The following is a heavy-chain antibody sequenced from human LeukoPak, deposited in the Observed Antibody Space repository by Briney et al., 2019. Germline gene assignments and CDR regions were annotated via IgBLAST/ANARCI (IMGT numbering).Heavy chain of an antibody. V-gene: IGHV3-30*02. CDR3: AKLPWELPMMELFDY. Sequence: GGSLRLSCAASGFTFSCYGMHWVRQAPGKGLEWVAFIRYDGSNKYYADSVKGRFTISRDNSKNTLYLQMNSLRAEDTAVYYCAKLPWELPMMELFDYWGQGTLVTVSS. CDR2: IRYDGSNK. J-gene: IGHJ4*02. D-gene: IGHD1-26*01. CDR1: GFTFSCYG.